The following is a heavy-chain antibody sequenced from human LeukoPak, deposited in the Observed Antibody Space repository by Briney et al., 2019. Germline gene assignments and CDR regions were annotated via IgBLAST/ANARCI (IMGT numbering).Heavy chain of an antibody. V-gene: IGHV3-23*01. Sequence: GGSLRLSCAASAFTFSSHAMSWVRQAPGKGLEWVSAISGSGGSTYYADSVKGRFTISRDNSKNTLYLQTNSLRAEDTAVYYCVLQLLGYWGQGTLVTVSS. CDR2: ISGSGGST. CDR3: VLQLLGY. D-gene: IGHD3-10*01. CDR1: AFTFSSHA. J-gene: IGHJ4*02.